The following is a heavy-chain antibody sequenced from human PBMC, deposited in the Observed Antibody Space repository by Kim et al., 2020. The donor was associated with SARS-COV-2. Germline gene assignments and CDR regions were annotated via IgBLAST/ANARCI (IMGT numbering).Heavy chain of an antibody. CDR2: ISGSGDST. D-gene: IGHD3-22*01. Sequence: GGSMRLSYAASGFTFSNYAMSWVRQAPGKGLEWVSTISGSGDSTYYADSVKGRFTISRDNSKNTLYLQMNSLRDEDTAVYYCAKGSRSSGYYYDYWGQGTLVTVSS. V-gene: IGHV3-23*01. CDR1: GFTFSNYA. J-gene: IGHJ4*02. CDR3: AKGSRSSGYYYDY.